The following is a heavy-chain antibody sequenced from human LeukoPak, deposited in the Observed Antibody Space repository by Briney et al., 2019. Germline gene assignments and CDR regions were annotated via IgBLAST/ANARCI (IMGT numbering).Heavy chain of an antibody. J-gene: IGHJ6*03. CDR2: MRHDGSEI. CDR3: AKTGFQWGDYFYYMDV. Sequence: GGSLRLSCVASGFTFSNYAMHWVRQAPGKGLEWVAFMRHDGSEIYYADSVKGRFTISRDNSKNTLYLQMNSLIAEDTAVYYCAKTGFQWGDYFYYMDVWGKGTTVTVSS. V-gene: IGHV3-30*02. CDR1: GFTFSNYA. D-gene: IGHD1-14*01.